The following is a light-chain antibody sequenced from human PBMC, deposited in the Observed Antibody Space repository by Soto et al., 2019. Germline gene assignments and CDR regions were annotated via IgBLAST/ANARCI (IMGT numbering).Light chain of an antibody. CDR2: EVS. CDR1: RRDIGGYDF. Sequence: QSLLIQPPSASGSPGQSVTISCTGTRRDIGGYDFVSWYQQHPGKAPKLMISEVSKRPSGVPDRFSGSKSGNTASLTISGLQTDDEADYYCCSFAGGTNLVFGTGTKVTVL. V-gene: IGLV2-8*01. J-gene: IGLJ1*01. CDR3: CSFAGGTNLV.